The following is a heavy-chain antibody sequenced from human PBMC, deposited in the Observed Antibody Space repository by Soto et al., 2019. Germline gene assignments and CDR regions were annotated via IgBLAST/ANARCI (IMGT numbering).Heavy chain of an antibody. CDR2: ISSSSSTI. CDR3: ARSLRGYSYGYNDY. J-gene: IGHJ4*02. Sequence: GGSLRLSCAASGFTFSSYSMNWVRQAPGKGLEWVSYISSSSSTIYYADSVKGRFTISRDNAKNSLYLQMNSLRDEDTAVYYCARSLRGYSYGYNDYWGQGTLVTVSS. V-gene: IGHV3-48*02. CDR1: GFTFSSYS. D-gene: IGHD5-18*01.